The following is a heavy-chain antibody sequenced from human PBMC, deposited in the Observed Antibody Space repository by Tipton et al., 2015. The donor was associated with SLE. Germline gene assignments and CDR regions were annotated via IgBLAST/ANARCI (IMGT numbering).Heavy chain of an antibody. CDR2: IYYSGST. D-gene: IGHD3-10*01. CDR1: GFTVSSNY. J-gene: IGHJ4*02. Sequence: LRLSCAASGFTVSSNYMSWIRQPPGKGLEWIGSIYYSGSTYYNPSLKSRVTISVDTSKNQFSLKLSSVTAADTAVYYCAREEGRGPFDYWGQGTLVTVSS. V-gene: IGHV4-39*07. CDR3: AREEGRGPFDY.